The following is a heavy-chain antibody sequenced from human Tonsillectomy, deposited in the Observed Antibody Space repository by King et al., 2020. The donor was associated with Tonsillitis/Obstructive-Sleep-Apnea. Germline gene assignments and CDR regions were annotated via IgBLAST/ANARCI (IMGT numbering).Heavy chain of an antibody. V-gene: IGHV5-51*01. Sequence: QLVQAGTEVKKPGESLKISCQASGYSFSDYWIGWVRQTPGKGLEWMGVSYPSDSDTRYSPSFQGQATISADKSIRTASLQWSNLEASDTAMYYCARSFGSGTYYDPSYYYYYYMDVWGAGTTVTVSS. D-gene: IGHD3-10*01. CDR2: SYPSDSDT. CDR1: GYSFSDYW. CDR3: ARSFGSGTYYDPSYYYYYYMDV. J-gene: IGHJ6*03.